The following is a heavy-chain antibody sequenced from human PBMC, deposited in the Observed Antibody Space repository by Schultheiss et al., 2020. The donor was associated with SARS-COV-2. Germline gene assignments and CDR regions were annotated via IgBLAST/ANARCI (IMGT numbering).Heavy chain of an antibody. D-gene: IGHD4/OR15-4a*01. Sequence: PETLSLTCAVYGGSFSGYYWSWIRQPPGKGLEWIGEINHSGSTNYNPSLKSRVTISLDKSKNQFSLTLRSVTAADTAVYYCARDQDYGRNAFDIWGQGTRVTVS. V-gene: IGHV4-34*01. CDR3: ARDQDYGRNAFDI. CDR2: INHSGST. J-gene: IGHJ3*02. CDR1: GGSFSGYY.